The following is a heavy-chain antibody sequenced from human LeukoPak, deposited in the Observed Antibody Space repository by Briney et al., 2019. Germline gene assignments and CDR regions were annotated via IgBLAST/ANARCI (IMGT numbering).Heavy chain of an antibody. V-gene: IGHV4-38-2*02. CDR3: AREGPYFDY. CDR1: GYSISSGYY. J-gene: IGHJ4*02. D-gene: IGHD3-16*01. CDR2: IYHSGST. Sequence: PSETLSLTCTVSGYSISSGYYWGWIRQPPGKGLEWIENIYHSGSTYYNPSLKSRVTISADTSKNQFSLKLSSVTAADTAVYYCAREGPYFDYWGQGTLVTVSS.